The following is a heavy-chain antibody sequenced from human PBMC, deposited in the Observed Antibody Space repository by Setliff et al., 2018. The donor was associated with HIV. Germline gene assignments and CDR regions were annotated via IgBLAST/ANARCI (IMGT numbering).Heavy chain of an antibody. CDR3: ARGRHGLGLDV. J-gene: IGHJ4*02. V-gene: IGHV4-38-2*01. Sequence: SETLSLTCGVSGYSISSDYCWGWIRQPPGKGLEWIGNMCHGGNNNYYNPSLKSRVTISLDTSKNRFSLQLTSVTAADTAVYYCARGRHGLGLDVWGQGTLVTVSS. D-gene: IGHD3-10*01. CDR1: GYSISSDYC. CDR2: MCHGGNNN.